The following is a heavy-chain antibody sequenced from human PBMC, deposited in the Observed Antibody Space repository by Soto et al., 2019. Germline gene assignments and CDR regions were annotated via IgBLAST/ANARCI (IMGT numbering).Heavy chain of an antibody. V-gene: IGHV1-46*01. CDR2: INPNGGYT. J-gene: IGHJ4*02. CDR3: TSADSDVVILPDVRPLFDL. CDR1: GYDFFKYN. Sequence: QAQLVQSGAEVKKPGASVKVSCKTSGYDFFKYNMHWVRQAPGQGLEWMGVINPNGGYTRHAQKFQGRVIMTRDTSSKIVYMELSGLTSEDTAMYYCTSADSDVVILPDVRPLFDLWGQGALVTVSS. D-gene: IGHD2-21*02.